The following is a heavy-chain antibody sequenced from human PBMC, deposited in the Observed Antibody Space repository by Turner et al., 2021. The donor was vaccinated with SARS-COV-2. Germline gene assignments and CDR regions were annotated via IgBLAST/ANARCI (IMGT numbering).Heavy chain of an antibody. CDR1: GYTLSAYN. V-gene: IGHV1-2*02. CDR3: ARVGGSGWYGS. J-gene: IGHJ4*02. Sequence: VQIVQSATAGKKPGASVTVSCETSGYTLSAYNIHWVRQAPGQGLEWMAWINPKSGDTEFAQKFQGRVTVTRDMSISTAYMGLNNLRSDDTAVYYCARVGGSGWYGSWGQGTLVTVSS. CDR2: INPKSGDT. D-gene: IGHD6-19*01.